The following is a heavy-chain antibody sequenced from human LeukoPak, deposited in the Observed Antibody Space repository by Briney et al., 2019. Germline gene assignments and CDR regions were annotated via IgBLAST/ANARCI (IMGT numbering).Heavy chain of an antibody. V-gene: IGHV3-23*01. J-gene: IGHJ4*02. Sequence: GGSLRLSCAASGFTFSSYAMSWVRQAPGKGLEWVSAISGSGGSTYYADSVKGRFTISRDNSKNTLYLQMNSLRAEDTAVYYCAKARNLDYYDSSGLLDYWGRGTMVSVSS. CDR3: AKARNLDYYDSSGLLDY. CDR1: GFTFSSYA. D-gene: IGHD3-22*01. CDR2: ISGSGGST.